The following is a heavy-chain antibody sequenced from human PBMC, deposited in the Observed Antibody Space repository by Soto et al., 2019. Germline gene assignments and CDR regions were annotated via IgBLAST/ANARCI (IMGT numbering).Heavy chain of an antibody. CDR1: GFTFSHFA. Sequence: PGVSLRLSCAASGFTFSHFAMSWVRQAPGKGLEWVSTLSGGDDSTYYADSVKDRFTISRDNSKNTLYLQLNSLRAEDTAVYYCAKKYHYGSGTYLYYFDYWGQGT. D-gene: IGHD3-10*01. V-gene: IGHV3-23*01. CDR2: LSGGDDST. CDR3: AKKYHYGSGTYLYYFDY. J-gene: IGHJ4*02.